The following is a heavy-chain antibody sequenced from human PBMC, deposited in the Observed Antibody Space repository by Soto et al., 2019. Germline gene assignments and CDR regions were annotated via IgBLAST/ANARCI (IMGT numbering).Heavy chain of an antibody. V-gene: IGHV1-69*12. D-gene: IGHD5-12*01. J-gene: IGHJ2*01. CDR3: ARGNHRWLQLWYFDL. CDR2: IIPIFGTA. Sequence: QVQLVQSGAEVKKPGSSVTVSCKASVGTFSSYTISWVRQAPGQGLEWMGGIIPIFGTANYAQKFHGRVTITADESTSTAYMELSSLRSEDTAVYYCARGNHRWLQLWYFDLWGRGPLVTVSS. CDR1: VGTFSSYT.